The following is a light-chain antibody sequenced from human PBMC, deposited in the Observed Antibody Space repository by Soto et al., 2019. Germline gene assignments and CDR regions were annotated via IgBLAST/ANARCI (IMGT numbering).Light chain of an antibody. Sequence: EIVLTQSPGTLSLSPGERATLSCRASQSLSSSYLAWYQQKPGQAPRLLISGTSSRATGIPDRFSGSGSGTDFTLTIRRLEPEDFAVYYCQQYGSSPRTVGQGTKVDIK. J-gene: IGKJ1*01. V-gene: IGKV3-20*01. CDR1: QSLSSSY. CDR3: QQYGSSPRT. CDR2: GTS.